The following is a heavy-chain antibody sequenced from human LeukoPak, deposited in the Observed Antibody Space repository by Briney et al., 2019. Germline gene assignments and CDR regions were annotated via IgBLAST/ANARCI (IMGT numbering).Heavy chain of an antibody. CDR3: ARGDSSGYYHDAFDI. Sequence: ASVKVSCKASGYTFTGYYMHWVRQAPGQGLEWMGWINPNSGGTNYAQKFQGWVTMTRDTSISTAYMELSRLRSDDTAVYYCARGDSSGYYHDAFDIWGQGTMVTVSS. V-gene: IGHV1-2*04. D-gene: IGHD3-22*01. J-gene: IGHJ3*02. CDR1: GYTFTGYY. CDR2: INPNSGGT.